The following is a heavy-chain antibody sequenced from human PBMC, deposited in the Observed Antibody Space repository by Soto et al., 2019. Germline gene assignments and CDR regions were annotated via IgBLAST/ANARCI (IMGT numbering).Heavy chain of an antibody. Sequence: PSETLSLTCAVSGGSISSGGYSWSWIRQPPGKGLEWIGYIYHSGSTYYNPSLKSRFTISRDNAKNSLYLQMNSLRAEDTAVYYCARVPGGNLDYWGQGTLVTVSS. CDR1: GGSISSGGYS. CDR2: IYHSGST. CDR3: ARVPGGNLDY. V-gene: IGHV4-30-2*01. D-gene: IGHD2-15*01. J-gene: IGHJ4*02.